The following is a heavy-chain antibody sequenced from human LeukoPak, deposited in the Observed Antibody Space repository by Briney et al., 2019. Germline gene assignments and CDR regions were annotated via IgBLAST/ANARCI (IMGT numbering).Heavy chain of an antibody. Sequence: PGGSLRLSCAASGFTFSSAWMSWVRQAPGKGLEWVANVNQDGSGKYYVDSVKGRFTISKDNAKNSLYLQMNSLRAEDTAVYYCTSAKYGPAYWGQGTLVTVSS. J-gene: IGHJ4*02. D-gene: IGHD4-17*01. CDR1: GFTFSSAW. V-gene: IGHV3-7*01. CDR2: VNQDGSGK. CDR3: TSAKYGPAY.